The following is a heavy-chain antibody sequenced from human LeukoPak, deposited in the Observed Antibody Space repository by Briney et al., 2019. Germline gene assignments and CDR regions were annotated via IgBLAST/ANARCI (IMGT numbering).Heavy chain of an antibody. V-gene: IGHV3-23*01. Sequence: QPGGSLRLSCAASRFTFSSYAMSWVRQAPGKGLEWVSAISGSGGSTYYADSVKGRFTISRDNSKNTLYLQMNSLRAEDTAVYYCAEDFATGYSSGWYVYWGQGTLVTVSS. D-gene: IGHD6-19*01. CDR2: ISGSGGST. CDR3: AEDFATGYSSGWYVY. J-gene: IGHJ4*02. CDR1: RFTFSSYA.